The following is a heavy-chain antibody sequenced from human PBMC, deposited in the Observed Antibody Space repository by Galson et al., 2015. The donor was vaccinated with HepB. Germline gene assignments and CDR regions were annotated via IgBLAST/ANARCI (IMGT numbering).Heavy chain of an antibody. CDR3: ARGRGYSGSRNRIYYFDY. J-gene: IGHJ4*02. CDR1: GYTFTSYD. V-gene: IGHV1-8*01. CDR2: MNPNSGNT. Sequence: SVKVSCKASGYTFTSYDINWVRQATGQGLEWMGWMNPNSGNTGYAQKFQGRVTMTRNTSISTAYMELSSLRSEDTAVYYCARGRGYSGSRNRIYYFDYWGQGTLVTVSS. D-gene: IGHD1-26*01.